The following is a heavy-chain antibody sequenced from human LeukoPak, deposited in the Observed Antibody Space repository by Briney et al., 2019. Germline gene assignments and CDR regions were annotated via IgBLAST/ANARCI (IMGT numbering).Heavy chain of an antibody. V-gene: IGHV3-23*01. D-gene: IGHD6-13*01. CDR3: AKVGWEQLDFFDY. Sequence: GGSLRLSCAASGFTFSSDAMSWVRQAPGKGLEWVSAISGSGGSTYYADSVKGRFTISRDNSKNTLYLQMNSLRAEDTAVYYCAKVGWEQLDFFDYWGQGTLVTVSS. J-gene: IGHJ4*02. CDR1: GFTFSSDA. CDR2: ISGSGGST.